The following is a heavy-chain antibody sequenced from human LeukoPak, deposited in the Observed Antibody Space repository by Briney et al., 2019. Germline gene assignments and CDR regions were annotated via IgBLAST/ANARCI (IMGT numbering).Heavy chain of an antibody. V-gene: IGHV3-53*01. CDR3: AREGGGAYYYYGMDV. Sequence: PGGSLRLSCAASGFTVSGTYMSWVRQAPGKGLEWVSVIYSAGDTFSADSVKGRFTISRDNSKNTVYLQMNSLRAEDTAVYYCAREGGGAYYYYGMDVWGQGTTVTVSS. J-gene: IGHJ6*02. CDR1: GFTVSGTY. D-gene: IGHD4-23*01. CDR2: IYSAGDT.